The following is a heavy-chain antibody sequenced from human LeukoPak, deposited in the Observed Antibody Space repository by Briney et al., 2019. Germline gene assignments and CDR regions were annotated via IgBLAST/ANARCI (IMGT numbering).Heavy chain of an antibody. CDR3: ARDQAAFCGGDCYYGY. J-gene: IGHJ4*02. CDR1: GFTFSSYS. D-gene: IGHD2-21*02. Sequence: GGSLRLSCAASGFTFSSYSMNWVRQAPGKGLECVSSISSRSTYIYYADSVKGRFTISRDNAKNSLYLGMNSLRAEDTAVYYCARDQAAFCGGDCYYGYWGQGTLVTVSS. V-gene: IGHV3-21*01. CDR2: ISSRSTYI.